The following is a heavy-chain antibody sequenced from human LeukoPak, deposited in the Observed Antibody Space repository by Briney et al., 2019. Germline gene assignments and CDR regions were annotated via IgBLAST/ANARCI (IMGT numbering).Heavy chain of an antibody. CDR2: INHSGST. D-gene: IGHD3-3*01. CDR1: GGSFSGYY. CDR3: ARVHGITIFGVVIKEGYFDY. Sequence: PSETLSLTCAVYGGSFSGYYWSWIRQPPGKGLEWIGEINHSGSTNYNPSLKSRVTISVDTSKNQFSLKLSSVTAADTAVYYCARVHGITIFGVVIKEGYFDYWGQGTLVTVSS. V-gene: IGHV4-34*01. J-gene: IGHJ4*02.